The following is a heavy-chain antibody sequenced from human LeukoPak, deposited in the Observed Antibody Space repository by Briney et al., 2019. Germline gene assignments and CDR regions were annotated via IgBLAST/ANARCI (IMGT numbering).Heavy chain of an antibody. J-gene: IGHJ4*02. CDR2: IWYDGSNK. V-gene: IGHV3-33*06. Sequence: PGGSLRLSCAASGFTFSSYGTHWVRQAPGKGLEWVAVIWYDGSNKYYADSVKGRFTISRDNSKNTLYLQMNSLRAEDTAVYYCAKDPRRNYYDSSGRVYYFDYWGQGTLVTVSS. D-gene: IGHD3-22*01. CDR1: GFTFSSYG. CDR3: AKDPRRNYYDSSGRVYYFDY.